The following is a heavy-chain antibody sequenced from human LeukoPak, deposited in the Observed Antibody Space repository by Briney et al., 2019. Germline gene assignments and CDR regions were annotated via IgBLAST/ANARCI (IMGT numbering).Heavy chain of an antibody. CDR3: ARERSFGSASYNWFDP. Sequence: GGSLRLSCAASGFTVSSNYMSWVRQAPGKGLEWVSVIYSGGSTYYADSVKGRFTISRHNSKNTLYLQMNSLRAEDTAVYYCARERSFGSASYNWFDPWGQGTLVTVSS. CDR2: IYSGGST. V-gene: IGHV3-53*04. CDR1: GFTVSSNY. J-gene: IGHJ5*02. D-gene: IGHD3-10*01.